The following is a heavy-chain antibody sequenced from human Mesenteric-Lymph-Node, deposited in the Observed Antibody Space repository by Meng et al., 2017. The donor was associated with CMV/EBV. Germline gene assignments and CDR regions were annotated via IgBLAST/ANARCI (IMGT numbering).Heavy chain of an antibody. CDR3: ARSDPAEAFDI. CDR1: GDTFTGYY. J-gene: IGHJ3*02. V-gene: IGHV1-46*01. Sequence: ASVNVSCKASGDTFTGYYVHWVRQAPGQGLEWMGIINPSGGTTTYAQKFQGRVTMTRDTSTSTVYMELSNLRSEDTAVYYCARSDPAEAFDIWGQGTMVTVSS. CDR2: INPSGGTT.